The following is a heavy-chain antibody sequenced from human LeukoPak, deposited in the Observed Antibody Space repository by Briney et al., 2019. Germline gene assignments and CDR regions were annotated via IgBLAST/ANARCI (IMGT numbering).Heavy chain of an antibody. CDR2: IRYDGSNK. Sequence: PGGSLRLSCAASGFTFSSYGMHWVRQAPGKGLEWVAFIRYDGSNKYYADSVKGRFTISRDNSKNTLYLQMNSLRAEDTAVYYCAKDQVGATVRALGYWGQGTLVTVSS. CDR1: GFTFSSYG. D-gene: IGHD1-26*01. J-gene: IGHJ4*02. CDR3: AKDQVGATVRALGY. V-gene: IGHV3-30*02.